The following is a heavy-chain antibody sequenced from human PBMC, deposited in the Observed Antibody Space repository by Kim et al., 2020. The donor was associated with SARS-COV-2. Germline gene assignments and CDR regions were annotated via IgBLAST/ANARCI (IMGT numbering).Heavy chain of an antibody. D-gene: IGHD1-26*01. V-gene: IGHV3-11*04. Sequence: TIYYADSVKGRFTISRDNTKNSLYLQMSSLRAEDTAVYYCVRGGNYFADSWGQGTLVTVSS. CDR2: TI. CDR3: VRGGNYFADS. J-gene: IGHJ4*02.